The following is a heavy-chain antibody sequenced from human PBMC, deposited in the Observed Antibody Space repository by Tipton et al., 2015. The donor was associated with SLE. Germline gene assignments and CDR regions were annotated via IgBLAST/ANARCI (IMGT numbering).Heavy chain of an antibody. Sequence: TLSLTCTVSGDSIIIVGYYWSWIRQPPGKGLEWIGEINHSGSTNHNPSLKSRVTISVDTSKNQFSLKLSSVTAADTAVYYCARGIKGPFDYWGQGTLVTVSS. CDR1: GDSIIIVGYY. V-gene: IGHV4-34*01. J-gene: IGHJ4*02. CDR3: ARGIKGPFDY. CDR2: INHSGST.